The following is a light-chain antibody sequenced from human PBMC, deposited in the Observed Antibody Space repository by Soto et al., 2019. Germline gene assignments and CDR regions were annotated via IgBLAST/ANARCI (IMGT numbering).Light chain of an antibody. Sequence: DIQITQSPPSVSSSVGDRVTITCLTSQDITTWLAWYQQKPGAAPKLLIYAASRLQSGVTTRFSGSGSGTDFTLTITSLQLEDFATYYCQQANGFPLTFGGGTKVDTK. V-gene: IGKV1D-12*01. CDR1: QDITTW. J-gene: IGKJ4*01. CDR3: QQANGFPLT. CDR2: AAS.